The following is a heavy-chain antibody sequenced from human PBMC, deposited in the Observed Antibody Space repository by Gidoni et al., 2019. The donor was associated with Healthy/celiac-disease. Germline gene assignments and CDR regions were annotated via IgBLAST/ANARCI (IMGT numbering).Heavy chain of an antibody. D-gene: IGHD3-9*01. Sequence: EVQLVQSGAEVKKPGESLKISCKGSGYSFTSYWIGWVRQMPGKGLEWMGINYPGDSDTRYSPSFQGQVTISADKSISTAYLQWSSLKASDTAMYYCARLMGRYDILTGYYKRKNYYFDYWGQGTLVTVSS. V-gene: IGHV5-51*01. CDR1: GYSFTSYW. J-gene: IGHJ4*02. CDR2: NYPGDSDT. CDR3: ARLMGRYDILTGYYKRKNYYFDY.